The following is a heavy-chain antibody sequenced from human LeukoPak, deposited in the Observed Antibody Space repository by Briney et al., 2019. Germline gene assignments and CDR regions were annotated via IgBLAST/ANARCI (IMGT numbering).Heavy chain of an antibody. Sequence: SVKVSCKASVGTFSSYAISWVRQAPGQGLDGMGGIIPIFGTANYAQKFQGRVTITADESTSTAYMELSSLRSEDTAVYYCARGDIRTSYYFDYWGQGTLVTVSS. J-gene: IGHJ4*02. CDR1: VGTFSSYA. V-gene: IGHV1-69*13. CDR2: IIPIFGTA. D-gene: IGHD4-17*01. CDR3: ARGDIRTSYYFDY.